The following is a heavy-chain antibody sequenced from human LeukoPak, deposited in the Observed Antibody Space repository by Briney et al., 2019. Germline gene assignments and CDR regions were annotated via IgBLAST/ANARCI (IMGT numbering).Heavy chain of an antibody. CDR3: ARPGIAVAGTYYYGMDV. J-gene: IGHJ6*02. Sequence: ASVKVSCKASGYTFTSNYIHWVRQAPGQGLEWMGLIYPRDGSTSYAQKFQGRVTVTRDTSTSTAYMELSSLRSEDTAVYYCARPGIAVAGTYYYGMDVWGQGTTVTVSS. CDR2: IYPRDGST. CDR1: GYTFTSNY. D-gene: IGHD6-19*01. V-gene: IGHV1-46*01.